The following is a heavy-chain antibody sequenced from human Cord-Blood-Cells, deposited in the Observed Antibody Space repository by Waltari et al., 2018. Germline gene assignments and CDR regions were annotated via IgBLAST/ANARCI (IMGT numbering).Heavy chain of an antibody. Sequence: QVQLVQSGAEVKKPGASVKVSCKASGYTFTCYYMHWVRQAPGQGLEWMGWINPNRSGTNYAQKFQGRVTMTRDTSISTAYMELSRLRSDDTAVYYCASPLSDWGLDYWGQGTLVTVSS. CDR3: ASPLSDWGLDY. CDR1: GYTFTCYY. D-gene: IGHD7-27*01. CDR2: INPNRSGT. V-gene: IGHV1-2*02. J-gene: IGHJ4*02.